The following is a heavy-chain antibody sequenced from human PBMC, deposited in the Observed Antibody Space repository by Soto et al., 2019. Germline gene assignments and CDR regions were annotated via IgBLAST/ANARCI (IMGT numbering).Heavy chain of an antibody. Sequence: PSETLSLTCTVSGGSIRNVNYCWSWIRQSPEKGLEWIGQIYNGGSTNNNPSLRSRVTISVDTSKNQFSLKLSSVTAADTAVYYCARGGTMTNAFDIWGQGTMVTVSS. J-gene: IGHJ3*02. D-gene: IGHD3-22*01. CDR3: ARGGTMTNAFDI. V-gene: IGHV4-39*07. CDR2: IYNGGST. CDR1: GGSIRNVNYC.